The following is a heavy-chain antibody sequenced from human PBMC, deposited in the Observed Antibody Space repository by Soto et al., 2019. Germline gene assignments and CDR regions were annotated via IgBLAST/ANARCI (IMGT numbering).Heavy chain of an antibody. Sequence: EVQLVESGGGLVQPGGSLRLSCAASGFTFNRYWIHWVRQAPGKGLVWVSRIKGDGSRTDYADSVKGRFTISRDNAKNTVYLQINSLTDEDTAVYYCARGLPGYYVRDFWGQGTTVTVSS. J-gene: IGHJ6*02. D-gene: IGHD4-17*01. CDR3: ARGLPGYYVRDF. CDR2: IKGDGSRT. CDR1: GFTFNRYW. V-gene: IGHV3-74*01.